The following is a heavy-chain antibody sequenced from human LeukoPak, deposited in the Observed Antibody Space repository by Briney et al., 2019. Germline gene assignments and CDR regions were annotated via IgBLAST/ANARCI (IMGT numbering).Heavy chain of an antibody. CDR2: INPSGGST. Sequence: GASVKVSCKASGYTFTSYYMHWVRQAPGQGLEWMGIINPSGGSTSYAQKFQGRVAMTRDTSTSTVYMELSSLRSEDTAVYYCARVFRRGYSSSGTDYWGQGTLVTVSS. CDR1: GYTFTSYY. CDR3: ARVFRRGYSSSGTDY. J-gene: IGHJ4*02. D-gene: IGHD6-13*01. V-gene: IGHV1-46*01.